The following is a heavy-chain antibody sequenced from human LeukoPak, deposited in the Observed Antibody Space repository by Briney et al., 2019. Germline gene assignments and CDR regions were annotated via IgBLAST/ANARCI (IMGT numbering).Heavy chain of an antibody. CDR3: ARDRGMGSGSYYGWFDP. CDR1: GFTFSSYA. V-gene: IGHV3-30*04. CDR2: XXNDGSNK. J-gene: IGHJ5*02. D-gene: IGHD3-10*01. Sequence: GGSLRLSCAASGFTFSSYAMHWVRQAPGKGLXXXXXXXNDGSNKYHADSVKGRFTISRDNSKNTLYLQMNSLRAEDTAVYYCARDRGMGSGSYYGWFDPWGQGTLVTVSS.